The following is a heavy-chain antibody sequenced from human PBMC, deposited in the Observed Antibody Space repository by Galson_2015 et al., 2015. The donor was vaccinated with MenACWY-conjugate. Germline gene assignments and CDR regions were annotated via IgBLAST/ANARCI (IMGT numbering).Heavy chain of an antibody. CDR1: GYTLTTDW. V-gene: IGHV5-51*01. D-gene: IGHD1-26*01. J-gene: IGHJ6*02. Sequence: SRTEAKKPAGSLKISCDGSGYTLTTDWSGWWGPMLGRGLEWKGFISPGDSYTRYNPAFQAKVTFSTDKSLSTAYLQWNGLQASDTAMYYCTRPPPGGRGMDVWGQGTTVTVSS. CDR2: ISPGDSYT. CDR3: TRPPPGGRGMDV.